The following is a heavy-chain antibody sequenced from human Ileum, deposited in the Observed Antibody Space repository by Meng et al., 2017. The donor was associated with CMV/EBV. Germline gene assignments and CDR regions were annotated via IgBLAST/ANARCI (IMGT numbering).Heavy chain of an antibody. V-gene: IGHV3-7*01. CDR3: AGARLVRGLVISPIDY. CDR1: GFIFSSHW. Sequence: GGSLRLSCAASGFIFSSHWMTWVRQAPGKGLEWVANIKEDGSEKYYLDAVKGRFSISRDNTNNLLFLQMNSLRAEDTAVYYCAGARLVRGLVISPIDYWGQGTVVTGAS. D-gene: IGHD3-10*01. J-gene: IGHJ4*02. CDR2: IKEDGSEK.